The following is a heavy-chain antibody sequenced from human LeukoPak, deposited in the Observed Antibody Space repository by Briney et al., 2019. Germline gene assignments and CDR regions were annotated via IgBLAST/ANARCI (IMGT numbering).Heavy chain of an antibody. CDR2: IYYSGST. CDR3: ARMVVPAAPSIDY. CDR1: GGSISSYY. D-gene: IGHD2-2*01. V-gene: IGHV4-59*01. J-gene: IGHJ4*02. Sequence: SETLSLTCTVSGGSISSYYWSWIRQPPGKGLEWIGYIYYSGSTNYNPSLKSRVTISVDTSKNQFSLKLSSVTAADTAVYYCARMVVPAAPSIDYWGQGTLVTVSS.